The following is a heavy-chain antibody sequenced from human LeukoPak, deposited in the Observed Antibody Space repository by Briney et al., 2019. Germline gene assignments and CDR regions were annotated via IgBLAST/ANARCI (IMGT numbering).Heavy chain of an antibody. CDR2: IYPGDSDT. J-gene: IGHJ4*02. V-gene: IGHV5-51*03. Sequence: TGESLKISCKGSGYSFPSYWIGWVRQMPGKGLEWMGIIYPGDSDTIYSPSFQGEVTISADKSISTAYLQWSSLKASDTAIYYCARLKGIAVAATLWIDYWGQGTLVTVSS. CDR3: ARLKGIAVAATLWIDY. D-gene: IGHD6-19*01. CDR1: GYSFPSYW.